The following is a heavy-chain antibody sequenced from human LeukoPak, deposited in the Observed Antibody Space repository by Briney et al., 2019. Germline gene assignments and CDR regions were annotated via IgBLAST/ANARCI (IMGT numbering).Heavy chain of an antibody. D-gene: IGHD3-10*01. CDR2: ISGSGGST. Sequence: GGSLRLSCAASGFTFSSYAMSWVRQAPGKGLEWVSAISGSGGSTYYADSVRGRFTISRDNSKNTLYLQMNSLRAEDTAVYYCAKVYGSGSYYPIFDYWGQGTLVTVSS. CDR3: AKVYGSGSYYPIFDY. V-gene: IGHV3-23*01. J-gene: IGHJ4*02. CDR1: GFTFSSYA.